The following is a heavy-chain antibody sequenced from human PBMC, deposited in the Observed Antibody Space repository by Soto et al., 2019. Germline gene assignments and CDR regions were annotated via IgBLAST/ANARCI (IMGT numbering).Heavy chain of an antibody. CDR3: ARAYCSSTSCYDDYYYYYMDV. CDR1: GGSIGSYY. V-gene: IGHV4-59*01. D-gene: IGHD2-2*01. J-gene: IGHJ6*03. CDR2: IYYSGST. Sequence: PSETLSLTCTVSGGSIGSYYWSWIRQPPGKGLEWIGYIYYSGSTNYNPSLKSRVTISVDTSKNQFSLKLSSVTAADTAVYYCARAYCSSTSCYDDYYYYYMDVWGKGTTVTVSS.